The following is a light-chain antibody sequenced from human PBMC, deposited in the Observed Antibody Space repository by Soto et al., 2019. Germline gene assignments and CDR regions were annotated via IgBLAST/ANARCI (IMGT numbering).Light chain of an antibody. CDR3: QQYETFSGT. CDR1: QSVSSY. V-gene: IGKV3-11*01. J-gene: IGKJ1*01. Sequence: IVLTQSPGTLSLSPGERATLSCRASQSVSSYLAWYQQKPGQAPRLLIYDASNRATGIPARFSGSGSGTKFTLTIASLQPDDFATYYCQQYETFSGTFGPGTKVDIK. CDR2: DAS.